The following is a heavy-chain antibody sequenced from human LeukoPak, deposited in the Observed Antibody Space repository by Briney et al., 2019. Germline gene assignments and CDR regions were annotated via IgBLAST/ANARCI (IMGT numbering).Heavy chain of an antibody. CDR2: IKEEGTT. J-gene: IGHJ4*02. CDR1: GGSFSNYY. D-gene: IGHD3-22*01. V-gene: IGHV4-34*01. CDR3: ARAPYYDTSYADF. Sequence: SETLSLTCVVYGGSFSNYYWTWVRQSPGKGLEWIGEIKEEGTTNYNPSLKSRVTLSIDPSNNQISLKLSSVTAADTAVYYCARAPYYDTSYADFWGQGTLVTVSS.